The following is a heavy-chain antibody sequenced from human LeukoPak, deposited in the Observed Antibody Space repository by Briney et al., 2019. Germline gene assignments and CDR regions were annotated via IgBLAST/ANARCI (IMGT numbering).Heavy chain of an antibody. CDR1: GFIFSSYW. J-gene: IGHJ4*02. CDR3: ARNRLHYVEYEKTFDY. CDR2: IKQDGCEK. V-gene: IGHV3-7*01. Sequence: GGSLRLSCAASGFIFSSYWMSWVRPAPGRGLEWVANIKQDGCEKYYVDSVKGRFTISRDNAKNSLYLQMNSRRAEDTAFYYCARNRLHYVEYEKTFDYWGQGTLVTVSS. D-gene: IGHD4-17*01.